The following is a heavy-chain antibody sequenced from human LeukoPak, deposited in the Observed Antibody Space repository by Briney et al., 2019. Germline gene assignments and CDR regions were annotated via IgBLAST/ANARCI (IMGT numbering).Heavy chain of an antibody. CDR3: ARDEYCSGGSCYYSWVDDYYYYYMDV. J-gene: IGHJ6*03. D-gene: IGHD2-15*01. CDR2: ISGSGGST. Sequence: GGSLRLSCAASGFTFSSYAMSWVRQAPGKGLEWVSAISGSGGSTYYADSVRGRFTISRDNSKNTLYLQMNSLRAEDTAVYYCARDEYCSGGSCYYSWVDDYYYYYMDVWGKGTTVTVSS. CDR1: GFTFSSYA. V-gene: IGHV3-23*01.